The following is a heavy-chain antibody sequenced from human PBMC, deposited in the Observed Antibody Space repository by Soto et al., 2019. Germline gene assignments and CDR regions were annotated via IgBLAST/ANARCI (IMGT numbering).Heavy chain of an antibody. Sequence: EVQLVESGGGLVKPGGSLRLSCAASGFTFSSYSMNWVHQAPGKGLEGVSSISSSSSYIYYADSVKGRFTISRDNAKNSLYLQMNSLRAEDTAVYYCARVETDKEYSSSAEDYWGQGTLVTVSS. CDR3: ARVETDKEYSSSAEDY. V-gene: IGHV3-21*01. J-gene: IGHJ4*02. CDR2: ISSSSSYI. CDR1: GFTFSSYS. D-gene: IGHD6-6*01.